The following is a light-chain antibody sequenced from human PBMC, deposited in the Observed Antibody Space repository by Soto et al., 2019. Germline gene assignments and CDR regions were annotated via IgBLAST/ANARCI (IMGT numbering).Light chain of an antibody. J-gene: IGKJ1*01. V-gene: IGKV1-39*01. CDR2: DAS. CDR1: EDIDTS. Sequence: DIQITQSPSTLSVSLGDRITITCRASEDIDTSLAWFQQRPGEAPELLIYDASSLQSGVPLRCSGCGTGTDFTLTIIRLQPEDFATYYCQPSSSTPPTFGQGTKVDI. CDR3: QPSSSTPPT.